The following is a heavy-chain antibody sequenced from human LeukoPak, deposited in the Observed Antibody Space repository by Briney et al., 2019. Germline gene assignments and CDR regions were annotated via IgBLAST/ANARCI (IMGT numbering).Heavy chain of an antibody. CDR2: IYYSGST. Sequence: SETLSLTCTVSGGSISSHYWSWIRQHPGKGLEWIGYIYYSGSTNYNPSLKSRVTISIDTSKNQFSLKLSSVTAADTAVYYCARVGDSSSWFYYFDYWGQGTLVTVSS. CDR1: GGSISSHY. V-gene: IGHV4-59*11. D-gene: IGHD6-13*01. J-gene: IGHJ4*02. CDR3: ARVGDSSSWFYYFDY.